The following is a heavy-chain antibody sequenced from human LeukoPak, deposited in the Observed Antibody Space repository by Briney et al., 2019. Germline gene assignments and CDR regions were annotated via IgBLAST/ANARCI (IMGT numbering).Heavy chain of an antibody. CDR3: AREPPNWNGGFDY. Sequence: SVKVSCKASRSTFSSYAISWVRQAPGQGLEWMGGIIPIFGSANYAQKFQGRVTITTDESTSTASMELSSLSSEDTAVYYCAREPPNWNGGFDYWGQGTLVTVSS. D-gene: IGHD1-20*01. V-gene: IGHV1-69*05. CDR1: RSTFSSYA. CDR2: IIPIFGSA. J-gene: IGHJ4*02.